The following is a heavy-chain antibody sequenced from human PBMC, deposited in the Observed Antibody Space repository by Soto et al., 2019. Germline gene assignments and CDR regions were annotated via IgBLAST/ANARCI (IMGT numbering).Heavy chain of an antibody. D-gene: IGHD2-8*01. J-gene: IGHJ4*02. CDR3: ARGPQGYCTNGVCYTVYYFDY. CDR2: MNPNSGNT. V-gene: IGHV1-8*01. Sequence: ASVKVSCKASGYTFTSYDINWVRQATGQGLEWMGWMNPNSGNTGYAQKFQGRVTMTRNTSISTAYMELSSLRSEDTAVYYCARGPQGYCTNGVCYTVYYFDYWGQGTLVTVSS. CDR1: GYTFTSYD.